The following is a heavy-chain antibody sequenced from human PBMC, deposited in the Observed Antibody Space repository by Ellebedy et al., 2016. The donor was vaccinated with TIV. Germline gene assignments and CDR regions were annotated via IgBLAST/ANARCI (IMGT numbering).Heavy chain of an antibody. V-gene: IGHV3-33*01. CDR1: AFTFRSYG. CDR3: AGRGDVFDI. Sequence: PGGSLRLSCAASAFTFRSYGMHWVRQAPGKGLEWVSVVWSDGINKDYADSVKGRFTISRDNPKNTLYLQMNSLRAEDTAIYYCAGRGDVFDIWGQGTMVTVSS. CDR2: VWSDGINK. D-gene: IGHD5-12*01. J-gene: IGHJ3*02.